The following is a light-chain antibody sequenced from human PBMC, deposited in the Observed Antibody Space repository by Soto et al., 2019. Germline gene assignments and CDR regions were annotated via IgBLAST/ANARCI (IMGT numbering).Light chain of an antibody. Sequence: DIQMTQSPSSLSASVGDRVTITCRASQSISSYLNWYQQKPGKAPKLLIYAASSLQSGVPSRFRGSRSGPDFTLNISRLQPEDFATYYCQQSYSTLRGTFGQGTKVEIK. CDR2: AAS. J-gene: IGKJ1*01. V-gene: IGKV1-39*01. CDR3: QQSYSTLRGT. CDR1: QSISSY.